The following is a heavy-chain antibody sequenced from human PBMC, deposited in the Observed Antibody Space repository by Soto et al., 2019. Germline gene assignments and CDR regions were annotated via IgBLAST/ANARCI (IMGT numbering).Heavy chain of an antibody. D-gene: IGHD3-3*01. V-gene: IGHV1-18*04. J-gene: IGHJ6*02. CDR3: ATDGNYDIWSGYWSRLGYYGVDV. CDR2: ISAYNGNT. Sequence: ASVKVSCKASGYTFTSYGISWVRQAPGQGLEWMGWISAYNGNTNYAQKLQDRVTMTTDTSTSTAYMELRSLRSDDTVVSYCATDGNYDIWSGYWSRLGYYGVDVWGQGTTVTVSS. CDR1: GYTFTSYG.